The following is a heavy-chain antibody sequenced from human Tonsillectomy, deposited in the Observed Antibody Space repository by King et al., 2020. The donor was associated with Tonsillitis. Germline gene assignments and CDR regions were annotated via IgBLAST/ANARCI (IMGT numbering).Heavy chain of an antibody. CDR2: LIPIFRTP. D-gene: IGHD5-24*01. CDR3: AKGINLYYRLDV. Sequence: VQLVESVAEVKKPGSSVKVSCKASGGTCSSHALTWVRKAPGQGLVWMGGLIPIFRTPNRAQKFQGRVTITADESTSSAYMGLRSLRSEDTAVYYGAKGINLYYRLDVWGQGTTVTVSS. J-gene: IGHJ6*02. CDR1: GGTCSSHA. V-gene: IGHV1-69*01.